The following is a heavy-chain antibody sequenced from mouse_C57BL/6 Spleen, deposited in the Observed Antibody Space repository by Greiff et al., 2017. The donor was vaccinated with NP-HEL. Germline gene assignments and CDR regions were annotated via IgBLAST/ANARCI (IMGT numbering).Heavy chain of an antibody. CDR2: IYPGDGDT. V-gene: IGHV1-82*01. CDR3: ARFYYDYFDY. CDR1: GYAFSSSW. J-gene: IGHJ2*01. D-gene: IGHD1-1*01. Sequence: QVQLKQSGPELVKSGASVKISCKASGYAFSSSWMNWVKQRPGKGLEWIGRIYPGDGDTNYNGKFKGKATLTADKSSSTAYMQLSSLASEDSAVYFCARFYYDYFDYWGQGTTLTVSS.